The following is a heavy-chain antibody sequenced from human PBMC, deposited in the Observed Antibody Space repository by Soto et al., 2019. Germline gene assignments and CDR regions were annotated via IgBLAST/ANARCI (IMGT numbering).Heavy chain of an antibody. CDR3: AILVGGYGYRPDVMAF. V-gene: IGHV5-51*01. Sequence: HGESLKISCKTSGYTFTNYWIAWVRQMPGKGLEWMGIIYPGGSETRYSPSFQGQVSISADKSITTAYLQWSSLKASDTAMYFCAILVGGYGYRPDVMAFGGQGSTV. D-gene: IGHD2-21*01. CDR1: GYTFTNYW. J-gene: IGHJ6*02. CDR2: IYPGGSET.